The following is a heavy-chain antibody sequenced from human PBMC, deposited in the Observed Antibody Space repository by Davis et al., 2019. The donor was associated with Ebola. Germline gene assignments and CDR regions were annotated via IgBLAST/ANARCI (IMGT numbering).Heavy chain of an antibody. CDR2: IYHSGST. Sequence: MPSETLSLTCAVSGGSISSSNWWSWVRQPPGKGLEWIGEIYHSGSTNYNPSLKSRVTISVDKSKNQFSLKLSSVTAADTAVYYCARARYYYGRGRLDPWGQGTLVTVSS. D-gene: IGHD3-10*02. V-gene: IGHV4-4*02. CDR1: GGSISSSNW. CDR3: ARARYYYGRGRLDP. J-gene: IGHJ5*02.